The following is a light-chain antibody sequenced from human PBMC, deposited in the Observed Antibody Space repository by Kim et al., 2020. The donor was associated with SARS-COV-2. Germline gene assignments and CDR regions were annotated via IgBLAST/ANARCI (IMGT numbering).Light chain of an antibody. V-gene: IGLV1-44*01. CDR1: SSDVGINT. Sequence: GQRVTICCSGSSSDVGINTVSWYRQLPGTAPKHLIYSNNQRPSGVPDRFSGSKSGTSASLAISGLQSEDETDYYCAAWDDSLNGWVFGGGTQLTVL. CDR3: AAWDDSLNGWV. J-gene: IGLJ3*02. CDR2: SNN.